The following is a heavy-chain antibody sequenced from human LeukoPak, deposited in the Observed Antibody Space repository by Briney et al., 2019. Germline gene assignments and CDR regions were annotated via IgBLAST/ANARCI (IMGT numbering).Heavy chain of an antibody. CDR1: GGSISSYY. V-gene: IGHV4-59*08. D-gene: IGHD2-2*01. CDR2: IYYSGST. Sequence: SETLSLTCTVSGGSISSYYWNWIQQPPGKGLEWIGYIYYSGSTNYNPSLKSRVTISVDTSKNQFSLKLSSVTAADTAVYYCARQDVVVITAATYYYGMDVWGQGTTVTVSS. J-gene: IGHJ6*02. CDR3: ARQDVVVITAATYYYGMDV.